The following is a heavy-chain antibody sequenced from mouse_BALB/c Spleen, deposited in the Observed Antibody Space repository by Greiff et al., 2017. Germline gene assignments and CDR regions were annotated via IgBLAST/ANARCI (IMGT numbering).Heavy chain of an antibody. V-gene: IGHV5-17*02. J-gene: IGHJ4*01. CDR2: ISSGSSTI. Sequence: EVMLVESGGGLVQPGGSRKLSCAASGFTFSSFGMHWVRQAPEKGLEWVAYISSGSSTIYYADTVKGRFTISRDNPKNTLFLQMTSLRSEDTAMYYCARDPYYGSFAMDYWGQGTSVTVSS. D-gene: IGHD1-1*01. CDR1: GFTFSSFG. CDR3: ARDPYYGSFAMDY.